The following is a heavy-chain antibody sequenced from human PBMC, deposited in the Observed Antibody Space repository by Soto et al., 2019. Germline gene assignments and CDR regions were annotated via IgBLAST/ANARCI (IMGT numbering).Heavy chain of an antibody. V-gene: IGHV1-18*01. J-gene: IGHJ4*02. CDR1: GYTFSSYA. Sequence: QVQLVQSGAEVKKPGASVKVSCKASGYTFSSYAISWVRQAPGQGLEWMGWISAYNGNTKYAQKLQGRVTMTTDTSTSTDYMELRSLRSADTDVYYCARDRPPPDYWGQGTLVTVSS. CDR3: ARDRPPPDY. CDR2: ISAYNGNT.